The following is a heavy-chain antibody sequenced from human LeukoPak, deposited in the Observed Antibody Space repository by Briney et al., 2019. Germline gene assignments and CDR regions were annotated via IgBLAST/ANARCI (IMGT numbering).Heavy chain of an antibody. CDR1: GGSISSGGYY. CDR2: IYYSGST. V-gene: IGHV4-31*03. Sequence: PSETLSLTCTVSGGSISSGGYYWSWIRQHPGKGLEWIGYIYYSGSTYYNPSLKSRVTISVDTSKNQFSLKLSSVTAADTAVYYCERETVPSTIFGVVRAGGKTNYFDIWGQGTLVTVSS. D-gene: IGHD3-3*01. CDR3: ERETVPSTIFGVVRAGGKTNYFDI. J-gene: IGHJ4*02.